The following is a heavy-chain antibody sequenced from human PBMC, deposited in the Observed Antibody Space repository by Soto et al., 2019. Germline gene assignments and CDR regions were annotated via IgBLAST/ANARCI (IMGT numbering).Heavy chain of an antibody. Sequence: ASVKVSCKASGGTFSSYTISWVRQAPGQGLEWMGRIIPILGIANYAQKFQGRVTITADKSTSTAYMELSSLRSEDTAVYYCARDLAGYCSSTSCAYNPGFDYWGQGTLVTVSS. D-gene: IGHD2-2*01. CDR2: IIPILGIA. CDR3: ARDLAGYCSSTSCAYNPGFDY. CDR1: GGTFSSYT. J-gene: IGHJ4*02. V-gene: IGHV1-69*04.